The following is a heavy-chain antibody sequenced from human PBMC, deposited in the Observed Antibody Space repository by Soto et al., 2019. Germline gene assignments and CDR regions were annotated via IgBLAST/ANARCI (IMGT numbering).Heavy chain of an antibody. CDR2: INHSGST. Sequence: SETLSLTCAVYGGSFSGYYWSWIRQPPGKGLEWIGEINHSGSTNYNPSLKSRVTISVDTSKNQFSLKLSSVTAADTAVYYCASLLPFPPYYYDSSGTTGWFDPWGQGTLVTVSS. D-gene: IGHD3-22*01. CDR3: ASLLPFPPYYYDSSGTTGWFDP. J-gene: IGHJ5*02. V-gene: IGHV4-34*01. CDR1: GGSFSGYY.